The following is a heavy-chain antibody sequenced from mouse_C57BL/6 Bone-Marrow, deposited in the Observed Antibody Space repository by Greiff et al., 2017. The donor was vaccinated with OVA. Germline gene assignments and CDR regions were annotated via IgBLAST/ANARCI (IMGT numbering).Heavy chain of an antibody. CDR2: IRSQSHNYAT. Sequence: EVQLVESGGGLVQPKGSLKLSCAASGFSFNTYAMNWVRQAPGKGLEWVARIRSQSHNYATYYADSVKDRFTISRDDSESMLYLQMNNLKDEDTAMYYWVRRLLMDYWGQGTSVTVSS. CDR1: GFSFNTYA. V-gene: IGHV10-1*01. J-gene: IGHJ4*01. CDR3: VRRLLMDY.